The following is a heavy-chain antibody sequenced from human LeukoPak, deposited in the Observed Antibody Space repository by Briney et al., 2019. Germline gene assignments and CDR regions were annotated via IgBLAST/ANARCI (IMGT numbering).Heavy chain of an antibody. D-gene: IGHD3-10*01. Sequence: SGTLSLTCAVSGGSNSCNNCLTSVRQPPGKGLEWIGEIYHLGTTNYNPSLKSRVTLSVDKSKNQFSLKLTSVTAADTAVYYCARGRIRGAPDYWGQGTLVTVSS. CDR1: GGSNSCNNC. J-gene: IGHJ4*02. CDR3: ARGRIRGAPDY. CDR2: IYHLGTT. V-gene: IGHV4-4*02.